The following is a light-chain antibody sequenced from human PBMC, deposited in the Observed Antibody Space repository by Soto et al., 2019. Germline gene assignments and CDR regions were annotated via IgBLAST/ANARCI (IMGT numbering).Light chain of an antibody. CDR2: DAS. Sequence: VLTQSPATLSLSPGERATLCCRASQSVSSYLAWYQQKPGQAPRLLIYDASNRATGIPARFSGSGSGTDFTLTISSLEPEDFAVYYCQQRSNWPRTFGQGTKVDIK. J-gene: IGKJ1*01. CDR1: QSVSSY. CDR3: QQRSNWPRT. V-gene: IGKV3-11*01.